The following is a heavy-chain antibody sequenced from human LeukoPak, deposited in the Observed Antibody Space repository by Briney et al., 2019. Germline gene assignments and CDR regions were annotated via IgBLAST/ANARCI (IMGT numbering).Heavy chain of an antibody. CDR2: IYSGGST. V-gene: IGHV3-66*01. D-gene: IGHD3-10*01. Sequence: GGSLRLSCAASGFTVSTNYMSWVRQAPGKGLEWVSVIYSGGSTYYADSVKGRFTISRDNSKNTLYLQMNSLRAEDTAVYYCARTYGSGSNYYFDYWGQGTLVTVSS. CDR3: ARTYGSGSNYYFDY. CDR1: GFTVSTNY. J-gene: IGHJ4*02.